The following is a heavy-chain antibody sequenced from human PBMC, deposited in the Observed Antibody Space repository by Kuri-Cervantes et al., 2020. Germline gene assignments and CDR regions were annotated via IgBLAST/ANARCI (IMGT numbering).Heavy chain of an antibody. CDR2: ISYSGST. CDR1: GGSISSYY. J-gene: IGHJ5*02. D-gene: IGHD4-23*01. Sequence: SETLSLTCTVSGGSISSYYWNWIRQPPGKGLEWIGYISYSGSTNYNPSLKSRVTISVDTSKNQFSLKLSSVTAVDTAVYYCAREKGDYVGWFDPWGQGTLVTVSS. CDR3: AREKGDYVGWFDP. V-gene: IGHV4-59*01.